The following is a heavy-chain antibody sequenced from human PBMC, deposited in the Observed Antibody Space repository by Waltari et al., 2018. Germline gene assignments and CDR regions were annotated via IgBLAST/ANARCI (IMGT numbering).Heavy chain of an antibody. CDR3: ASGGRWLPQDY. CDR2: INHSGST. D-gene: IGHD5-12*01. CDR1: GGSFSGYY. Sequence: QVQLQQWGAGLLKPSETLSLTCAVYGGSFSGYYWSWIRQPPGKGLEWIGEINHSGSTNYTPSLKSRVTISVDTSKNQFSLKLSSVTAADTAVYYCASGGRWLPQDYWGQGTLVTVSS. J-gene: IGHJ4*02. V-gene: IGHV4-34*01.